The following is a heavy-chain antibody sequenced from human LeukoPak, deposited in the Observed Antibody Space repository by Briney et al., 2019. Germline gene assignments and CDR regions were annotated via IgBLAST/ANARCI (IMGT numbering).Heavy chain of an antibody. D-gene: IGHD6-13*01. J-gene: IGHJ4*02. CDR1: GFTFSSYE. CDR2: ISSSSSTI. V-gene: IGHV3-48*03. CDR3: AKLFYPAAGTGRVDFPFDY. Sequence: GGSLRLSCVASGFTFSSYEMNWVRQAPGKGLEWVSYISSSSSTIYYADSVKGRFTISRDNAKNSLYLQMNSLRVEDTAAYYCAKLFYPAAGTGRVDFPFDYWGQGTLVTVSS.